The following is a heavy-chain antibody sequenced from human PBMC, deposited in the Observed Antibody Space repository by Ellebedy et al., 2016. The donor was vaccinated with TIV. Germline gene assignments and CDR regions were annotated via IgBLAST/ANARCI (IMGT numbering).Heavy chain of an antibody. D-gene: IGHD6-13*01. CDR2: IYRSGST. V-gene: IGHV4-38-2*02. Sequence: MPSETLSLTCTVSGYSISSGYYWGWIRQPPGKGLEWIGSIYRSGSTYYNPSLKSRVTISVDTSKNQFSLKLSAVTAADTAVYYGARGQLVVGYWGQGTLVTVSS. J-gene: IGHJ4*02. CDR3: ARGQLVVGY. CDR1: GYSISSGYY.